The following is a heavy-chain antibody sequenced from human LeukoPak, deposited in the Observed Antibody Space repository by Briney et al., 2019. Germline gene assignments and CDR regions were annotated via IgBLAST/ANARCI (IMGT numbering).Heavy chain of an antibody. D-gene: IGHD6-19*01. CDR3: ARPSSGWYLDAFDI. CDR1: GGSISSYY. J-gene: IGHJ3*02. Sequence: PSETLSLTCTVSGGSISSYYWSWIRQPAGKGLEWIGRIYTSGSTNYNPSLKSRVTISVDTSKNQFSLKLSSVTAADTAVYYCARPSSGWYLDAFDIWGQGTMVTVSS. CDR2: IYTSGST. V-gene: IGHV4-4*07.